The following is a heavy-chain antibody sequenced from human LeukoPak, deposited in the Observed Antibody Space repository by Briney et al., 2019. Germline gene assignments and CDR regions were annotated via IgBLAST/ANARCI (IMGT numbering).Heavy chain of an antibody. Sequence: ASVTVSCKASGYTFTSYYMHWVRQAPGQGLEWMGIINPSGGSTSYAQKFQGRVTMTRDTSTSTVYMELSSLRSEDTAVYYCARDGREYDFWSGYPDYYYGMDVWGQGTTVTVSS. CDR3: ARDGREYDFWSGYPDYYYGMDV. J-gene: IGHJ6*02. D-gene: IGHD3-3*01. V-gene: IGHV1-46*01. CDR2: INPSGGST. CDR1: GYTFTSYY.